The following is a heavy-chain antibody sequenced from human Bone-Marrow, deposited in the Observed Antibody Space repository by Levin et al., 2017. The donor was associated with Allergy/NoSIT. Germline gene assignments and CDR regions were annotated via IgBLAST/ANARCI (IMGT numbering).Heavy chain of an antibody. J-gene: IGHJ5*02. Sequence: AGGSLRLSCVASGFTFSTYTINWVRQAPGKGLEWVSSITTSSYISYADSLKGRFTISRDNAKNSVYLQMTSLTVEDTAIYYCARQRKSAYNWLDPWGQGTLVTVSS. D-gene: IGHD1-1*01. CDR2: ITTSSYI. CDR1: GFTFSTYT. CDR3: ARQRKSAYNWLDP. V-gene: IGHV3-21*06.